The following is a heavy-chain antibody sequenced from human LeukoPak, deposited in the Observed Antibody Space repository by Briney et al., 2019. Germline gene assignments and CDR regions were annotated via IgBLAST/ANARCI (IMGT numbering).Heavy chain of an antibody. CDR2: ISYDGNNK. J-gene: IGHJ6*03. CDR1: GFTFSSYA. V-gene: IGHV3-30*01. CDR3: ARDTYYYYYMDV. Sequence: GGSLRLSCAASGFTFSSYAMHWVRQAPGKGLEWVAVISYDGNNKYYADTVKGRFTISRDNSKNTLYLQMNSLRAEDTAVYYCARDTYYYYYMDVWGKGTTVTVSS.